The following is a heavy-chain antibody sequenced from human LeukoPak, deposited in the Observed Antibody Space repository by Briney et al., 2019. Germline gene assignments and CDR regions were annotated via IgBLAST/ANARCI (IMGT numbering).Heavy chain of an antibody. CDR3: ARVGGGYNWYVDY. CDR1: GGSISSYY. CDR2: IYYSGST. V-gene: IGHV4-59*01. Sequence: SETLSLTCTVSGGSISSYYWSWIRQPPGKGLEWIGYIYYSGSTNYNPSLKSRVTISVDTSKNQFSLKLSSVTAADTAVYYCARVGGGYNWYVDYWDQGTLVTVSS. D-gene: IGHD5-24*01. J-gene: IGHJ4*02.